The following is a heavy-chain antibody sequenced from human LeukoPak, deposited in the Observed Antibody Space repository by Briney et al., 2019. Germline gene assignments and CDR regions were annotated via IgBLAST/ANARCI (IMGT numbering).Heavy chain of an antibody. Sequence: ASVKVSCKVSGYTLTELSMHWVRQAPGKGLEWMGGFDPEDGETIYAQKFQGRVTMIEDTSTDTAYMELSSLRSEDTAVYYCATITGATRSFDYWGQGTLVTVSS. J-gene: IGHJ4*02. CDR1: GYTLTELS. CDR2: FDPEDGET. CDR3: ATITGATRSFDY. V-gene: IGHV1-24*01. D-gene: IGHD5-12*01.